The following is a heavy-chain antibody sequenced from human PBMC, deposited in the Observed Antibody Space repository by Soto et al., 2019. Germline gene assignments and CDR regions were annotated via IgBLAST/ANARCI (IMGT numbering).Heavy chain of an antibody. J-gene: IGHJ4*02. Sequence: GASVKVSCNASGYTFSSYAMHWVRQAPGQRLEWMGWINAGYGNTKSSQKSQDRVTISRDTSASTAYMELTSLRSEDTAVYYCARDTGDGTFDFWGQGTLVTVSS. CDR1: GYTFSSYA. D-gene: IGHD7-27*01. V-gene: IGHV1-3*01. CDR3: ARDTGDGTFDF. CDR2: INAGYGNT.